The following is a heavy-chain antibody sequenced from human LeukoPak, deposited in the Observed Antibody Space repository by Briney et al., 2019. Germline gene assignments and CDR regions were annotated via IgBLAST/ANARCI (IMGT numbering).Heavy chain of an antibody. CDR1: GGSINSSSYY. J-gene: IGHJ4*02. Sequence: PSETLSLTCTVSGGSINSSSYYWGWIRQPPGKGLEWIGSIYYSGSTYYNPSLRSRVTISVDTSKNQFSLKLSSVTAADTAVYYCARRSMVRGVDSYYFDYWGQGTLVTVSS. D-gene: IGHD3-10*01. V-gene: IGHV4-39*01. CDR2: IYYSGST. CDR3: ARRSMVRGVDSYYFDY.